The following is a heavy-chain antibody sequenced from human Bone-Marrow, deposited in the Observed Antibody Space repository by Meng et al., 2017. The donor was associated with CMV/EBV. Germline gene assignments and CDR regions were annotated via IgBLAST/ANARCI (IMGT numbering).Heavy chain of an antibody. J-gene: IGHJ6*02. Sequence: SETLSLTCTVSGGSMKRNTYYWGWIRQPPGKGLEWIGEINHSGSTNYNPSLKSRVTISVDTSKNQFSLKLSSVTAADTAVYYCARTDSSSPYYRGYYYGMDVWGQGTTVTVSS. D-gene: IGHD6-6*01. CDR2: INHSGST. V-gene: IGHV4-39*07. CDR3: ARTDSSSPYYRGYYYGMDV. CDR1: GGSMKRNTYY.